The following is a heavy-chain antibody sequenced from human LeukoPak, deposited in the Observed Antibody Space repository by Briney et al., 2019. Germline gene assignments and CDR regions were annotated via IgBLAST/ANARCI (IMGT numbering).Heavy chain of an antibody. CDR1: GFTVSSNY. CDR3: AREGSYDSSTMWYFDS. V-gene: IGHV3-53*01. Sequence: GGSLRLSCAVSGFTVSSNYMAWVRQAPGKGLEWVSVIYSGGTTYYPDSVKGRFTISRNNSKNTLYLQMNSLRAEDTAMYYCAREGSYDSSTMWYFDSWGQGTLVTVSS. J-gene: IGHJ4*02. D-gene: IGHD3-22*01. CDR2: IYSGGTT.